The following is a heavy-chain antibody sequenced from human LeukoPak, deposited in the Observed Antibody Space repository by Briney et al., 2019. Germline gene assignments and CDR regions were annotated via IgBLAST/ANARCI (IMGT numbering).Heavy chain of an antibody. Sequence: SETLSLTCAVSDYSISSSNWWGWIRQPPGKGLDWIGSFYYTGSTNYNPSLRSRVTISLDTSKNQISLRLSSVTAADTAVYYCARGGNALDYWGQGTLVTVSS. CDR3: ARGGNALDY. D-gene: IGHD4-23*01. J-gene: IGHJ4*02. V-gene: IGHV4-28*03. CDR2: FYYTGST. CDR1: DYSISSSNW.